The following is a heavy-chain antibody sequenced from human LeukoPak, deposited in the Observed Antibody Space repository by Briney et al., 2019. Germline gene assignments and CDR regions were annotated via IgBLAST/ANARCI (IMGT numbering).Heavy chain of an antibody. J-gene: IGHJ6*02. CDR2: ISAYNGNT. Sequence: ASVKVSCKASGYTFTSYGISWVRQAPGQGLEWMGWISAYNGNTNYAQKLQGRVTMPTDTSTSTAYMELRSLRSDDTAVYYCARATRYYGMDVWGQGTTVTVSS. CDR3: ARATRYYGMDV. V-gene: IGHV1-18*01. CDR1: GYTFTSYG.